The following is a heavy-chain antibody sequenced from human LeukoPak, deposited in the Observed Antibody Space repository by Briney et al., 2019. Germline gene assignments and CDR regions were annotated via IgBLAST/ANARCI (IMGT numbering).Heavy chain of an antibody. V-gene: IGHV3-30*04. Sequence: GGSLRLSCAASGFTFSSYAMHWVRQAPGKGLEWVAFISYDGSNKYYADSVKGRFTISRDNSKNTLYLQMNSLRAEDTAVYYCARGSRAIVATKFARGRYMDVWGKGTTVTV. CDR2: ISYDGSNK. J-gene: IGHJ6*03. D-gene: IGHD5-12*01. CDR3: ARGSRAIVATKFARGRYMDV. CDR1: GFTFSSYA.